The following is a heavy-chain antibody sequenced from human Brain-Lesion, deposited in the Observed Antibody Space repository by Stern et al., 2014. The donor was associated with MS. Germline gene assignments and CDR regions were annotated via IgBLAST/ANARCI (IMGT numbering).Heavy chain of an antibody. CDR1: GGSVSSTSYA. CDR2: LYYSGNT. Sequence: QVQLQESGPGLVKPSETLSLTCTVAGGSVSSTSYAWAWIRQPPGKGLEWIGTLYYSGNTYYSPSLKSRLTISLDTPKNQFSLQRSSVTAADTAVYYCAGEEDIRYCSGGSCTGNWFDPWGQGTLVTVSS. D-gene: IGHD2-15*01. J-gene: IGHJ5*02. CDR3: AGEEDIRYCSGGSCTGNWFDP. V-gene: IGHV4-39*01.